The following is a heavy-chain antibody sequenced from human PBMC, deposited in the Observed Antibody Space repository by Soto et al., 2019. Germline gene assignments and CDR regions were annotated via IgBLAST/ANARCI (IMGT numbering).Heavy chain of an antibody. D-gene: IGHD5-12*01. CDR2: ISSDGSST. Sequence: GSLRLSCAASRFTFSNYWMHWVRQAPGKGLAWVSRISSDGSSTSYAESVKGRFAISRDNGKNTLYLQMNSLRPEDTAVYYCARGATEGIVDYWGQGTLVTVSS. CDR3: ARGATEGIVDY. CDR1: RFTFSNYW. J-gene: IGHJ4*02. V-gene: IGHV3-74*01.